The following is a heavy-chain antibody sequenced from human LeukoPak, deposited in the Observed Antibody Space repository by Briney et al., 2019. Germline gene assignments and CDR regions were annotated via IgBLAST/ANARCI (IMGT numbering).Heavy chain of an antibody. Sequence: SQTLSLTCAVSGYSISSGYYWGWIGQPPGKGLEGMGRIYHSGSTSYNPSFKSRVAIPGDTSKNRFSLKLGPVTPADTAVYYCARDGGDYDSSGYYYSCFDYWGQGTLVTVSS. J-gene: IGHJ4*02. CDR2: IYHSGST. D-gene: IGHD3-22*01. CDR1: GYSISSGYY. V-gene: IGHV4-38-2*02. CDR3: ARDGGDYDSSGYYYSCFDY.